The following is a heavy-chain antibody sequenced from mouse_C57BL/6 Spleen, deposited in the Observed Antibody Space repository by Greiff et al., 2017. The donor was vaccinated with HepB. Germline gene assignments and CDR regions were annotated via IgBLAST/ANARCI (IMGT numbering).Heavy chain of an antibody. Sequence: VQLQQSGPELVRPGASVKISCKAPGYTFTSHWRQWVRQRPGQGLEWIGEICPGSGSTYYNEKFKGKATLTVDTSSSTAYMQLSSLTSEDSAVYFCARSRGFAYWGQGTLVTVSA. CDR2: ICPGSGST. J-gene: IGHJ3*01. V-gene: IGHV1-56*01. CDR1: GYTFTSHW. CDR3: ARSRGFAY.